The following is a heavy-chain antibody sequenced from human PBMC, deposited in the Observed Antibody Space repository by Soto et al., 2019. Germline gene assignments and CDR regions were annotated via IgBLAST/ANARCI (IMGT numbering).Heavy chain of an antibody. CDR1: GYTFTGYY. CDR3: ARVHTYYYYSGSFDF. J-gene: IGHJ4*02. CDR2: INPNNGDP. Sequence: ASVKVSCKASGYTFTGYYLHWLRQAPGQGLEWMGWINPNNGDPNYAQNFQGRVTMTRDTSISTAYMELSGLRSDDTAVYYCARVHTYYYYSGSFDFWGQGTLVTVSS. V-gene: IGHV1-2*02. D-gene: IGHD2-15*01.